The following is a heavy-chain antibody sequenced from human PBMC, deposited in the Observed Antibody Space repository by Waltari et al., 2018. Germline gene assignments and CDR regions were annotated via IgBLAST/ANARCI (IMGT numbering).Heavy chain of an antibody. D-gene: IGHD2-2*01. CDR1: GFTFSDYY. Sequence: EVQLVESGGGLVQPGGSLRHSCAVSGFTFSDYYMYWVRQAQGKGLEWIGLLRNKANTYTTEYAAAVKVRVSDSRDDSEIPLYLQLSSLKTEDTAVYYYTNGNVWGHGVLVTVAS. CDR3: TNGNV. J-gene: IGHJ4*01. CDR2: LRNKANTYTT. V-gene: IGHV3-72*01.